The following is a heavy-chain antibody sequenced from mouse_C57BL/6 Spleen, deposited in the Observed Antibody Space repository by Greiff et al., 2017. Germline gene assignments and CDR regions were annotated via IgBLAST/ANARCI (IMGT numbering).Heavy chain of an antibody. CDR2: IWSGGST. Sequence: QVQLKESGPGLVQPSQCLSITCTVSGFSFTSYGVHWVRQSPGKGLEWLGVIWSGGSTDYNAAFISRLSISKDNSKSQVFFKMNSLQADDTAIYDCARGDYDWVAYWGQGTLGTVSA. CDR3: ARGDYDWVAY. J-gene: IGHJ3*01. CDR1: GFSFTSYG. D-gene: IGHD2-4*01. V-gene: IGHV2-2*01.